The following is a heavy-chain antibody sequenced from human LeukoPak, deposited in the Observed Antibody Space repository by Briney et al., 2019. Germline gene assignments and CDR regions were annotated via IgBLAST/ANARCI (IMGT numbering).Heavy chain of an antibody. J-gene: IGHJ4*02. CDR3: ATAYKSEPLDY. D-gene: IGHD1-26*01. CDR1: GVSLSATS. CDR2: FDPEDGES. Sequence: ASVKVSCKVSGVSLSATSIHWVRQAPGQWLEWMGGFDPEDGESIFAQSFQGRFSMTEDTSTDTASMELRSLRLEDTAVYYCATAYKSEPLDYWGQGALVTVSS. V-gene: IGHV1-24*01.